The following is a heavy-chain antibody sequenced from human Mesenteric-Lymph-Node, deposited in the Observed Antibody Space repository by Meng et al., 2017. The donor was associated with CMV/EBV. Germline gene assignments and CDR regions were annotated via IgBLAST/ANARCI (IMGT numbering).Heavy chain of an antibody. CDR2: IGTSDSSI. J-gene: IGHJ4*02. Sequence: GGSLRLSCAAPGLTFSAFGMNWVRQAPGKGLEWISSIGTSDSSIHYADSVKGRFTISRDNAKNTVYLQMNSLRVEDTAVYYCVGGQISGPQSFDYWGQGTLVTVSS. D-gene: IGHD6-25*01. V-gene: IGHV3-21*04. CDR3: VGGQISGPQSFDY. CDR1: GLTFSAFG.